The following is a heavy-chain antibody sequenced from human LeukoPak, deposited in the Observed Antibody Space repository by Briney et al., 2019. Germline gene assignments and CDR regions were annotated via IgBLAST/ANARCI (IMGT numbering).Heavy chain of an antibody. CDR2: ISNSDAKT. J-gene: IGHJ4*02. CDR3: AKDPNLIVVVLYYFDY. Sequence: GGSLRLSCAASGFTFSNYAMSWVRQTPGKGLEWVSTISNSDAKTYYADSVKGRFTISRDNSKNTLYLQMNSLRAEDTAVYYCAKDPNLIVVVLYYFDYWGQGTLVTVSS. V-gene: IGHV3-23*01. CDR1: GFTFSNYA. D-gene: IGHD3-22*01.